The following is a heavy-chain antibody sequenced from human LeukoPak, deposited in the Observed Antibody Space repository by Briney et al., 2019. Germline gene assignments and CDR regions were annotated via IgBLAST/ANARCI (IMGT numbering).Heavy chain of an antibody. D-gene: IGHD6-13*01. CDR1: GFIFTSYG. Sequence: PGGSLRLSCAASGFIFTSYGMNWVRQAPGKGLEWVSAISGSGGSTYYADSVKGRFTISRDNSKNTLYLQMNSLRAEDTAVYYCAKELSSSWYSRWAFDIWGQGAMVTVSS. J-gene: IGHJ3*02. V-gene: IGHV3-23*01. CDR2: ISGSGGST. CDR3: AKELSSSWYSRWAFDI.